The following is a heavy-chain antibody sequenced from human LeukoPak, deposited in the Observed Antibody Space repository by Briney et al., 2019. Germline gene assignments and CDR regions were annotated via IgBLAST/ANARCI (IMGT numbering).Heavy chain of an antibody. CDR1: GFSFSSYG. J-gene: IGHJ6*03. V-gene: IGHV3-30*03. CDR3: ARVEGDSQTAAGTANYYYYMDV. D-gene: IGHD6-13*01. Sequence: PGGSLRLSCAASGFSFSSYGMHWVRQAPGKGLEWVAVISYDGSNKYYADSVKGRFTISRDNSKNTLYLQMNSLRAEDTAVYYCARVEGDSQTAAGTANYYYYMDVWGKGTTVTVSS. CDR2: ISYDGSNK.